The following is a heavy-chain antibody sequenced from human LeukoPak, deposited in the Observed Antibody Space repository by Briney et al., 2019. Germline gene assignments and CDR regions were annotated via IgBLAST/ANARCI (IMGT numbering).Heavy chain of an antibody. CDR2: ISGSGEST. CDR3: ARGKRGVYYYYGMDV. J-gene: IGHJ6*02. CDR1: GFTFTTFA. Sequence: GGSLRLSCAASGFTFTTFAMNWVRQAPGKGPEWVSGISGSGESTYYADSVKGRFTISRDNSKNMVFLQMNSLGAADTAVYSCARGKRGVYYYYGMDVWGQGTTATVSS. V-gene: IGHV3-23*01. D-gene: IGHD2-8*01.